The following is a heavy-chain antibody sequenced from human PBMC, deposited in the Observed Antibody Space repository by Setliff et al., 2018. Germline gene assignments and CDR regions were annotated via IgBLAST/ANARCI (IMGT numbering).Heavy chain of an antibody. CDR1: GYTFTSYD. CDR2: MNPNSGNT. J-gene: IGHJ3*02. D-gene: IGHD6-13*01. V-gene: IGHV1-8*02. Sequence: ASVKVSCKASGYTFTSYDINWVRQATGQGLEWMGWMNPNSGNTGYAQKFQGRVTMTRNTSITTAYMELSSLRSEDTAVYYCARGGSGIAAAGTGKTAFDIWGQGTTVTVSS. CDR3: ARGGSGIAAAGTGKTAFDI.